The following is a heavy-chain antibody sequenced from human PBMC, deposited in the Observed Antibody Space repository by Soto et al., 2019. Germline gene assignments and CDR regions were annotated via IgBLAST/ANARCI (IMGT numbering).Heavy chain of an antibody. D-gene: IGHD1-26*01. CDR3: AHPATSGAWAFDY. J-gene: IGHJ4*02. V-gene: IGHV2-5*02. CDR1: GFSLTTRAVG. Sequence: QITLKESGPTLVEPTQTLTLTCAFSGFSLTTRAVGVGWIRQPPGKALEWLAVIYWDDDKRYSPSLKSRVTITKDTSKKQVVTTMTNMDPVDTATYYCAHPATSGAWAFDYWGQGSLVTVSS. CDR2: IYWDDDK.